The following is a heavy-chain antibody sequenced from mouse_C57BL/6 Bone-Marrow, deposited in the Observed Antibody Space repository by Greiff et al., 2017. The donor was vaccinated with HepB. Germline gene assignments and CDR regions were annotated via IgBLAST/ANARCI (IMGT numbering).Heavy chain of an antibody. D-gene: IGHD1-1*01. CDR1: GYTFTSYW. CDR2: IYPSDSET. CDR3: ARDYYGGSYRAWFAY. V-gene: IGHV1-61*01. Sequence: QVQLQQPGAELVRPGSSVKLSCKASGYTFTSYWMDWVKQRPGQGLEWIGNIYPSDSETHYNQKFKDKATLTVDKSSSTAYMQLSSLTSEDSAVYYCARDYYGGSYRAWFAYWGQGTLVTVSA. J-gene: IGHJ3*01.